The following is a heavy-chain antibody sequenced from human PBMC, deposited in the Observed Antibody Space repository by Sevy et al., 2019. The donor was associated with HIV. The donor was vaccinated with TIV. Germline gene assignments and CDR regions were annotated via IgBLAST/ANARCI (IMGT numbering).Heavy chain of an antibody. J-gene: IGHJ6*03. Sequence: GGSLRLSCAASGFTFSSYWMSWVRQAPGKGLEWVANIKQDGSEKYYVDSVKGRFTISRDNAKNSLYLQMNSLRAEDTAVYCCARVAGSGSYYMGYYYYMDVWGKGTTVTVSS. D-gene: IGHD3-10*01. CDR3: ARVAGSGSYYMGYYYYMDV. CDR2: IKQDGSEK. CDR1: GFTFSSYW. V-gene: IGHV3-7*03.